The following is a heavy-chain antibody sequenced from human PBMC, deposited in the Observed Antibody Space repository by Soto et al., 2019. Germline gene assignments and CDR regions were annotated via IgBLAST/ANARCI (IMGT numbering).Heavy chain of an antibody. CDR3: ARHGLSSSGWTAAGFYY. CDR2: VYFSATT. Sequence: SETLSLTCTVSCGSISSSTYYWGWIRQPPGKGLEWIGGVYFSATTYYNPSLKSRLTFSEDTSKNLFSLKLSSVTAADTAVYYCARHGLSSSGWTAAGFYYWGQGIVVTVSS. CDR1: CGSISSSTYY. D-gene: IGHD6-19*01. J-gene: IGHJ4*02. V-gene: IGHV4-39*01.